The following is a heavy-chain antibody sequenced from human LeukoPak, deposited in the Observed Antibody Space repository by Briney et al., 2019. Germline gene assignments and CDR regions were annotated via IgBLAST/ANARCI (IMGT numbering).Heavy chain of an antibody. D-gene: IGHD1-1*01. CDR2: ISYDGNNE. CDR1: GFTFSAYA. J-gene: IGHJ4*02. Sequence: GGTLRLSCVASGFTFSAYAMHWVRQAPGKGLEWVAIISYDGNNEYYADSVKGRFSISRDNSKNTLYLQMNSLRPEDTAVYYCAMSWTINWADYWGQGTLVIVSS. V-gene: IGHV3-30-3*01. CDR3: AMSWTINWADY.